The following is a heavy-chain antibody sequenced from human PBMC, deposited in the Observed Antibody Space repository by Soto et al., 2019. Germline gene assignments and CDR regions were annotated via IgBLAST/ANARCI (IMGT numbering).Heavy chain of an antibody. Sequence: PGGSLRLSCTVSGFAFNNYGINWVRQAPGKGLEWVAVISYDGSNKYYADSVKGRFTISRDNSKNTLYLQMNSLRAEDTAVYYCARDLPKYYYYYGMDVWGQGTTVTVSS. CDR3: ARDLPKYYYYYGMDV. CDR2: ISYDGSNK. CDR1: GFAFNNYG. V-gene: IGHV3-30*03. J-gene: IGHJ6*02.